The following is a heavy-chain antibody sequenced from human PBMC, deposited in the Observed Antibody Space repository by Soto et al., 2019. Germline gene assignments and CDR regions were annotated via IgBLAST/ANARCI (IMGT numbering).Heavy chain of an antibody. V-gene: IGHV1-69*01. Sequence: QVQLVQSGAEVKKPGSSVKVSCKASGGTFSSYAISWVRQAPGQGLEWMGGIIPIFGTANYAQKFQGRVTITADESTSTAYMELSNLRSEDTAVYYCARGEHSSSWYYFDYWGQGTLVTVSS. CDR1: GGTFSSYA. CDR3: ARGEHSSSWYYFDY. D-gene: IGHD6-13*01. J-gene: IGHJ4*02. CDR2: IIPIFGTA.